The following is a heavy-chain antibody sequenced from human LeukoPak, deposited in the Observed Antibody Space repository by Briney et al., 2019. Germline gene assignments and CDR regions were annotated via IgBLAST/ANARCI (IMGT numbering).Heavy chain of an antibody. J-gene: IGHJ3*02. CDR2: ISYDGSNK. D-gene: IGHD3-10*01. CDR1: GFTFSSYA. CDR3: ASSYYYGSGSYYPDAFDI. Sequence: GRSLRLSCAASGFTFSSYAMHWVRQAPGKGLEWVAVISYDGSNKYYADSVKGRFTISRDNSKNTLYLQMNSLRAEDTAVYYCASSYYYGSGSYYPDAFDIWGQGTMVTVSS. V-gene: IGHV3-30*04.